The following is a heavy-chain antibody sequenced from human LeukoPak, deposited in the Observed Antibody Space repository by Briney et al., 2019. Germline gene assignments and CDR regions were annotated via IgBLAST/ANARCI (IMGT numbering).Heavy chain of an antibody. CDR3: ARGRIAAAAWGYYYYGMDV. V-gene: IGHV3-21*01. D-gene: IGHD6-13*01. J-gene: IGHJ6*02. Sequence: PGGSLRLSCAASGFTFSSYSMNWVRQAPGKGLEWVSSISSSSSYIYYADSVKGRFTISRDNAKNSLYLQMNSLRAEDTAVYYCARGRIAAAAWGYYYYGMDVWGQGTTVTVSS. CDR2: ISSSSSYI. CDR1: GFTFSSYS.